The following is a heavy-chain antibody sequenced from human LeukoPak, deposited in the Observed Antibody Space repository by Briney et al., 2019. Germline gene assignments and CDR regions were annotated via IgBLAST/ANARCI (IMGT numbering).Heavy chain of an antibody. D-gene: IGHD2-21*02. CDR2: MSYDGSET. Sequence: GGSLRLSCAASGFTFSNYGVHWVRQAPGKGLEWVAVMSYDGSETYSADSVKGRLTMSRDTAKNSLYLQMNSLRDEDTAVYYCARDRDWSFDYWGQGTLVTVSS. CDR1: GFTFSNYG. V-gene: IGHV3-33*01. J-gene: IGHJ4*02. CDR3: ARDRDWSFDY.